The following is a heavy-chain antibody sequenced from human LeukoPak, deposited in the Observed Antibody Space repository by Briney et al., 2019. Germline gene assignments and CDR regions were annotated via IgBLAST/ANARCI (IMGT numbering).Heavy chain of an antibody. CDR2: IYTSGST. Sequence: SETLSLTCTVSGGSISSYYWSWIRQPAGKGLEWIGRIYTSGSTNYNPSLKSRVTMSVDTSKNQFSLKLSSVTAADTAVYYCARERVYSSSLRSLYYFDYWGQGTLVTVSS. V-gene: IGHV4-4*07. D-gene: IGHD6-13*01. J-gene: IGHJ4*02. CDR3: ARERVYSSSLRSLYYFDY. CDR1: GGSISSYY.